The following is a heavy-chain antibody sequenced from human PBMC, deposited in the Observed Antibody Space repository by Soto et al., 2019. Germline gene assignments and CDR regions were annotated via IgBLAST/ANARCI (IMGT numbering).Heavy chain of an antibody. J-gene: IGHJ4*02. Sequence: EVQLVESGGGWVQPGGSLRLSCAASGFTISSYWMSWVRQAPGKGLEWVANIKQDGSEKYYVDSVKGRFTISRDNAKNPLDQQMNSLRAEDTAVYYCARELELRYSGYQGEKYFGYWGQGTLVTVSS. CDR1: GFTISSYW. V-gene: IGHV3-7*05. CDR3: ARELELRYSGYQGEKYFGY. CDR2: IKQDGSEK. D-gene: IGHD5-12*01.